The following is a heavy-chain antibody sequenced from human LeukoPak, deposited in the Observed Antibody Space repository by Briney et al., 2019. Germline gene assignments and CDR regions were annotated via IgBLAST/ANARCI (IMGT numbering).Heavy chain of an antibody. CDR1: GYTFTSYA. CDR3: ASLSNPDAFDI. J-gene: IGHJ3*02. D-gene: IGHD2/OR15-2a*01. CDR2: INPNSGVT. Sequence: ASVKVSCKASGYTFTSYAMHWVRQAPGQGLEWMGRINPNSGVTHYAQKFQGRVTMTRDTSISTAYMELSRLRSDDTAVYYCASLSNPDAFDIWGQGTMVTVSS. V-gene: IGHV1-2*06.